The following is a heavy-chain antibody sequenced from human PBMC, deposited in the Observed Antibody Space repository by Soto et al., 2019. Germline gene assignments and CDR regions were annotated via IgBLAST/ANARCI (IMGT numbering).Heavy chain of an antibody. Sequence: QLQLQESGPGLVKPSETLSLTCTVSGGSISSSSYYWGWIRQPPGKGLEGIGSIYYSGSTYYNPSLKSRVTISVDTSKNQCSLKLSSVTAADTAVYYCGGGDSSGYYWVWGQGTLVTVSS. D-gene: IGHD3-22*01. CDR1: GGSISSSSYY. V-gene: IGHV4-39*01. CDR3: GGGDSSGYYWV. J-gene: IGHJ4*02. CDR2: IYYSGST.